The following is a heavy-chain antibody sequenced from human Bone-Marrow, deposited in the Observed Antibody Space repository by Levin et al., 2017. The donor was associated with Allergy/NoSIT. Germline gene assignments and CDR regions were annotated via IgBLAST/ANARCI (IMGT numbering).Heavy chain of an antibody. CDR2: ISGSGGST. Sequence: GWSLRLSCAASGFTFSSYAMSWVRQAPGKGLEWVSAISGSGGSTYYADSVKGRFTISRDNSKNTLYLQMNSLRAEDTAVYYCAKSPPKRSTAKGTDYYDYGMDVWGQGTTVTVSS. CDR1: GFTFSSYA. V-gene: IGHV3-23*01. J-gene: IGHJ6*02. D-gene: IGHD5-18*01. CDR3: AKSPPKRSTAKGTDYYDYGMDV.